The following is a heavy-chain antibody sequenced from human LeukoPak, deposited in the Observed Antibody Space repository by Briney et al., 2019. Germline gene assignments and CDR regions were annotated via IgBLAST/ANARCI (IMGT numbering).Heavy chain of an antibody. CDR1: GGSFSGYY. V-gene: IGHV4-39*01. J-gene: IGHJ6*03. Sequence: SETLSLTCAAYGGSFSGYYWGWIRQPPGKGLEWVGTIYYSGSTYYNPSLKSRVTISVDTSKNQFSLKLSSVTAADTAVYYCARHLQNSYYYSMDVWGTGTTVTVSS. CDR3: ARHLQNSYYYSMDV. CDR2: IYYSGST. D-gene: IGHD4-11*01.